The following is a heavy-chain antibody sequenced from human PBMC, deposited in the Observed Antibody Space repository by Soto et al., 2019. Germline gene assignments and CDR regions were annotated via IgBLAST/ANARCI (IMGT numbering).Heavy chain of an antibody. CDR1: GFAFSSYA. V-gene: IGHV3-23*01. CDR3: AKDARPSS. CDR2: IGETGGRT. J-gene: IGHJ5*02. Sequence: GGSLRLSCAASGFAFSSYAMSWVRQAPGRGLEWVSTIGETGGRTYYTDSVKGRFTISRDTSKNTLYLQMNSLRAEDTALYYCAKDARPSSWGQGTLVTVSS.